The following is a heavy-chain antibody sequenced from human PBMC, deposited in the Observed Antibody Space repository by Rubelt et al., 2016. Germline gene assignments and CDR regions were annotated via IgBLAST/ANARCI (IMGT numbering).Heavy chain of an antibody. CDR2: IYFNGDA. CDR1: GGSINRSRYY. V-gene: IGHV4-39*01. Sequence: QLQLQESGPGLVKPSETLSLTCSVSGGSINRSRYYWAWIRQSPGKGLEWIGAIYFNGDAYYNQSPNSRVVKSVDTSKNQLSLSWGSVTAADTAVYCCASWTVREGFDYFDYWGQGTLVTVSS. J-gene: IGHJ4*02. D-gene: IGHD3/OR15-3a*01. CDR3: ASWTVREGFDYFDY.